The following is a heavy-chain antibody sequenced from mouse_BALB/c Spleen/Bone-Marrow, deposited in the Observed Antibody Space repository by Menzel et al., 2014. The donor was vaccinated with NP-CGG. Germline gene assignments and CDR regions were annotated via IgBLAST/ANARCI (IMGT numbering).Heavy chain of an antibody. V-gene: IGHV1S56*01. CDR3: ARNYRYAWFAY. CDR1: GNTFTSYD. CDR2: IFPGYGSI. Sequence: VQLQQSGAELEKPGASVKLSCKASGNTFTSYDINWVRQRPEQGLEWIGWIFPGYGSIKYNEKFKGKATLTTDKSASTAYMQLSRLTSEDSAVYFCARNYRYAWFAYWGQGTLVTVSA. D-gene: IGHD2-14*01. J-gene: IGHJ3*01.